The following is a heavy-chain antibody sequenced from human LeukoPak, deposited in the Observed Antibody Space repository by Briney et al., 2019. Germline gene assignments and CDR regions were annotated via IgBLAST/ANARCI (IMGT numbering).Heavy chain of an antibody. V-gene: IGHV3-33*01. CDR3: ARDFWYYYDSSGYLGPFDY. CDR2: IWYDGSNK. Sequence: PGGSLRLSCATSGFTFSSHGMHSVRQARGKGEERVEVIWYDGSNKYYAEYVKRRFTISRHNSKNTVYLQMISLRAEDTAVYYGARDFWYYYDSSGYLGPFDYWRQGTLVTVPS. J-gene: IGHJ4*02. CDR1: GFTFSSHG. D-gene: IGHD3-22*01.